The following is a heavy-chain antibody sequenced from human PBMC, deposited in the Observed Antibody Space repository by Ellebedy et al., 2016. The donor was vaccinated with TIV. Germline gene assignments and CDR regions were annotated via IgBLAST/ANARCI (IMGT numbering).Heavy chain of an antibody. CDR2: VNPSDSDT. Sequence: GESLKISCKGSAYSYAPYWISRVRHLPGNGLERMGKVNPSDSDTNYSPSFQGHVSFSADTSLSTAYLQWSGLKASDTAMYYCATQLERRGGASSWGQGTLVTVSS. J-gene: IGHJ5*02. V-gene: IGHV5-10-1*01. CDR1: AYSYAPYW. D-gene: IGHD5-24*01. CDR3: ATQLERRGGASS.